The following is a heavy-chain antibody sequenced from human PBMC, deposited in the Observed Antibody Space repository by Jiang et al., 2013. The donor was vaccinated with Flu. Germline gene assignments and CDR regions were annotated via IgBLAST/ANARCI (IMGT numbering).Heavy chain of an antibody. V-gene: IGHV4-59*01. CDR1: GGSISSYY. D-gene: IGHD4-23*01. CDR2: IYYSGST. J-gene: IGHJ4*02. Sequence: GPGLVKPSETLSLTCTVSGGSISSYYWSWIRQPPGKGLEWIGYIYYSGSTNYNPSLKSRVTISVDTSKNQFSLKLSSVTAADTAVYYCARVNYGGNSEVLDYWGQGTLVTVSS. CDR3: ARVNYGGNSEVLDY.